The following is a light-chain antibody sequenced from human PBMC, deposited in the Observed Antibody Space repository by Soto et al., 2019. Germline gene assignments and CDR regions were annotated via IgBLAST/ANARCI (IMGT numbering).Light chain of an antibody. CDR1: QSFRGL. Sequence: EVVLTQSPVTLSLSPGERATLSCRASQSFRGLLAWYQQKPGQAPRLLIYGASSRATGIPDRFSGSGSGTDFTLTISSLEPEDFAVYYCQQYGSSSTFGQGTRLETK. V-gene: IGKV3-20*01. CDR2: GAS. CDR3: QQYGSSST. J-gene: IGKJ5*01.